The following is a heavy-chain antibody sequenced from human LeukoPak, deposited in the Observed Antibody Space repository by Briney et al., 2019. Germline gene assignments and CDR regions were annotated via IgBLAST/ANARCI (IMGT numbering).Heavy chain of an antibody. CDR3: ARDSGGGNLDY. V-gene: IGHV3-20*04. Sequence: GGSLRLSCAASGFSFDEYGMSWVRQAPGKGLEWVSGINWNGGTTGYADSVKGRFTISRDNAKNALYLQMNSLRVEDTALYYCARDSGGGNLDYWGQGTLVIVSS. CDR2: INWNGGTT. D-gene: IGHD4-23*01. J-gene: IGHJ4*02. CDR1: GFSFDEYG.